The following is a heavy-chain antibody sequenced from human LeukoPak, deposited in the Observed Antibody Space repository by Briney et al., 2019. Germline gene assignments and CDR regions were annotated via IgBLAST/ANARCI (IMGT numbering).Heavy chain of an antibody. CDR2: INPNSGGT. CDR1: GYTFTGYY. D-gene: IGHD3-16*02. CDR3: ARAGSRTGHIVLQH. Sequence: ASVKVSCKASGYTFTGYYMHWVRQAPGQGLEWRGWINPNSGGTNYAQKVQGRVTMTRDTSISTAYMELSRLRSDDTAVYYCARAGSRTGHIVLQHWGQGTLVTVSS. J-gene: IGHJ1*01. V-gene: IGHV1-2*02.